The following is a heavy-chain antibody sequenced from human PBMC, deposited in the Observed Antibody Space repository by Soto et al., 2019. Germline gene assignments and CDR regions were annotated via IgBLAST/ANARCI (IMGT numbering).Heavy chain of an antibody. D-gene: IGHD6-19*01. CDR1: GHSISSGSY. Sequence: PSETLSLTCTVSGHSISSGSYWAWIRQPPGKGPEWIASIYHGGTTFYNPSLKSRITISVDTSNNQFSLKLTSVTAADTAVYYCARVHVMVVAGSTFDYWGHGTLVTVSS. CDR2: IYHGGTT. V-gene: IGHV4-38-2*02. J-gene: IGHJ4*01. CDR3: ARVHVMVVAGSTFDY.